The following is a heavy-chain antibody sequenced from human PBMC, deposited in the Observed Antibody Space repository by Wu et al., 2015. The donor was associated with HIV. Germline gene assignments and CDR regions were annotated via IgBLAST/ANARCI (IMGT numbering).Heavy chain of an antibody. J-gene: IGHJ6*03. CDR1: GGSFSGHH. CDR3: ARFQYHLLRRHDYLDV. CDR2: VNHNGTP. Sequence: QVQLQQWGAGLLKPSETLSLTCGVNGGSFSGHHWSWIRQSPGRGLEWIGEVNHNGTPTYKASLESRVTISLDTSKGQFSLKLKSVTAADTAVYYCARFQYHLLRRHDYLDVWGNGSAVIVSS. D-gene: IGHD1-26*01. V-gene: IGHV4-34*01.